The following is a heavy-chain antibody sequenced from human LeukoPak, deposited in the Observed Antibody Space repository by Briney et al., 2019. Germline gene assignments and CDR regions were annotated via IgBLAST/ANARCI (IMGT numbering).Heavy chain of an antibody. D-gene: IGHD3-9*01. CDR1: GFTFSSYA. CDR2: ISGSGGST. J-gene: IGHJ6*02. V-gene: IGHV3-23*01. CDR3: AKTLRYFDWLLSESYYYYGMDV. Sequence: GGSLRLSCAASGFTFSSYAMSWVRQASGKGLEWVSAISGSGGSTYYADSVKGRFTISGDNSKNTLYLQMNSLRAEDTAVYYCAKTLRYFDWLLSESYYYYGMDVWGQGTTVTVSS.